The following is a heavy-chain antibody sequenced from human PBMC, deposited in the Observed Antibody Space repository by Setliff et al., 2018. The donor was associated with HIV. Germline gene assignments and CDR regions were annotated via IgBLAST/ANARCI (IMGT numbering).Heavy chain of an antibody. Sequence: RGESLKISCKGSGYSFTSYWIGWVRQMPGKGLEWMGIIYPGDSDTRYSPSFQGQVTISADKSISTAYLQWSSLKASDTAMYYCARHVGSYSFPDAFDIWGQGTMVTVSS. CDR2: IYPGDSDT. CDR3: ARHVGSYSFPDAFDI. CDR1: GYSFTSYW. D-gene: IGHD2-15*01. V-gene: IGHV5-51*01. J-gene: IGHJ3*02.